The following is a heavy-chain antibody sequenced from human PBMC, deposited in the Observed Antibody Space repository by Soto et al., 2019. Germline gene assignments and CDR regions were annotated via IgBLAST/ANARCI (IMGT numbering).Heavy chain of an antibody. V-gene: IGHV3-33*01. D-gene: IGHD6-13*01. CDR3: ARVARSPR. J-gene: IGHJ4*02. CDR2: IWYDGRNN. CDR1: GFTFSSYG. Sequence: QVQLVESGGGVVQPGRSLRRSCAATGFTFSSYGMHWVRHAPGKGPEWVAVIWYDGRNNYYADSVQGRFTISRDNSENTLYLQMNSLRAEDMAVYYCARVARSPRWGQGTLVTVSS.